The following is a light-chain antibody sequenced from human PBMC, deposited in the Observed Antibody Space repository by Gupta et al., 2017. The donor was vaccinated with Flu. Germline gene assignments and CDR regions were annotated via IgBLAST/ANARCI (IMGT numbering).Light chain of an antibody. Sequence: QSVLTQPPSASGTPGQRVTISCSGSTSNIGRNYVYWYQQLPGTAPNLLIYRNNQRPSGVTDRFSGSKSGTSASLAISGLRSEDEADYYCAAWDDSLSGSWVFGGGTKLTVL. CDR3: AAWDDSLSGSWV. J-gene: IGLJ3*02. V-gene: IGLV1-47*01. CDR1: TSNIGRNY. CDR2: RNN.